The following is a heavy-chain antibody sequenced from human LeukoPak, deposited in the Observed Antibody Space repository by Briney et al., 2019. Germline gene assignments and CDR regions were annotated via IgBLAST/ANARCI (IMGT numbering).Heavy chain of an antibody. V-gene: IGHV3-74*01. J-gene: IGHJ6*02. CDR3: ARGRYYDMDV. CDR1: GFTFSTYW. CDR2: IDGDGSFT. Sequence: PGGSLRLSCAASGFTFSTYWMHWVRQVPGKGLVWVSGIDGDGSFTTYADSVKDRCTVSRDNAKNTLYLQMNSLRAEDTAVYYCARGRYYDMDVWGQGTTVTV.